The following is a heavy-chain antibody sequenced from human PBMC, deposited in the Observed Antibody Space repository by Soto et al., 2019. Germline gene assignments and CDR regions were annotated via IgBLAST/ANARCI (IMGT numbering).Heavy chain of an antibody. V-gene: IGHV1-24*01. CDR3: ATDPRKDAFDI. CDR2: FDPEDGET. CDR1: GYTLTELS. Sequence: ASVKVSCKVSGYTLTELSIHRVRQAPGKGLEWMGGFDPEDGETIYAQKFQGRVTMTEDTSTDTAYMELSSLRSEDTAVYYCATDPRKDAFDIWGQGTMVTVSS. J-gene: IGHJ3*02.